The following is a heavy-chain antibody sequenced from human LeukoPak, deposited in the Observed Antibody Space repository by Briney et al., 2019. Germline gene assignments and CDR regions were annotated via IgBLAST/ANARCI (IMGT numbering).Heavy chain of an antibody. Sequence: ASVKVSCKASGYTFTSYGISWVRQAPGQGLEWMGWISAYNGNTNYAQKFQGRVTMTRDMSTSTVYMELSSLRSEDTAVHYCASGPEDPYYFDYWGQGTLVTVSS. CDR3: ASGPEDPYYFDY. V-gene: IGHV1-18*01. J-gene: IGHJ4*02. CDR2: ISAYNGNT. CDR1: GYTFTSYG.